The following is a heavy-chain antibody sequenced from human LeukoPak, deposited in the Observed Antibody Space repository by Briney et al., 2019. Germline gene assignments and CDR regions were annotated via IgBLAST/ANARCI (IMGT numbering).Heavy chain of an antibody. V-gene: IGHV4-34*01. CDR1: GGSFSGYY. D-gene: IGHD6-19*01. CDR3: ARDTGIAVAGRGHFDY. Sequence: SETLSLTCAVYGGSFSGYYWSWIRQPPGKGLEWIGEINHSGSTNYNPSLKSRVTISVDTSKNQFSLKLSSVTAADTAVYYCARDTGIAVAGRGHFDYWGQGTLVTVSS. J-gene: IGHJ4*02. CDR2: INHSGST.